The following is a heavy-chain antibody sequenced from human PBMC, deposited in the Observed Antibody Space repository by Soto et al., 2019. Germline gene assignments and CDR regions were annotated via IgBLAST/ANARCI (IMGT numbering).Heavy chain of an antibody. D-gene: IGHD6-25*01. CDR1: GGTFSSYT. J-gene: IGHJ6*04. CDR3: ASSLTKRAMDV. CDR2: IIPILGIA. Sequence: QVQLVQSGAEVKKPGSSVKVSCKASGGTFSSYTISWVRQAPGQGLEWMGRIIPILGIANYAQKFQGRVTITADKSTSTAYMELSSLRSEDTAVYYCASSLTKRAMDVWGKGTTVTVSS. V-gene: IGHV1-69*02.